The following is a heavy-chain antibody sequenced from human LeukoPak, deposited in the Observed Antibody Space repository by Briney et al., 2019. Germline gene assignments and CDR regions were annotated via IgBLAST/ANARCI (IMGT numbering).Heavy chain of an antibody. CDR2: ISGSGGST. CDR1: GFTFSSYS. V-gene: IGHV3-23*01. J-gene: IGHJ4*02. D-gene: IGHD3-3*01. CDR3: AKRRLTIFGVVAKYYFDY. Sequence: PGGSLRLSCAASGFTFSSYSMNWVRQAPGKGLEWVSAISGSGGSTYYADSVKGRFTISRDNSKNTLYLQMNSLRAEDTAVYYCAKRRLTIFGVVAKYYFDYWGQGTLVTVSS.